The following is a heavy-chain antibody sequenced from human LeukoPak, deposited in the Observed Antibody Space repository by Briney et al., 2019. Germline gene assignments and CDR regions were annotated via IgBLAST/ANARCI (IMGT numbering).Heavy chain of an antibody. CDR2: IYPGDSDT. V-gene: IGHV5-51*01. Sequence: GESLKISCKGSGYSFTSYWIGWVRQMPGKGLEWMGIIYPGDSDTRYSPSFQGQVTISADKSISTAYLQWSGLKASDTAMYYCARLPLYYYYYMDVWGKGTTVTVSS. CDR3: ARLPLYYYYYMDV. J-gene: IGHJ6*03. D-gene: IGHD5-18*01. CDR1: GYSFTSYW.